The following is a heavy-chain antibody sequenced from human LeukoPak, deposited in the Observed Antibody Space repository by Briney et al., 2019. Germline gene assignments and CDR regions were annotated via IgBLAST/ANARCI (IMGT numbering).Heavy chain of an antibody. Sequence: ASVKVSCKASGYTFTSYDINWVRQATGQGLEWMGWMNPNSGNTGHAQKFQGRVTTTRNTSISTAYMELSSLRSEDTAVYYCARGGVYYDFWSGYYPPYNWFGPWGQGTLVTVSS. CDR3: ARGGVYYDFWSGYYPPYNWFGP. CDR1: GYTFTSYD. V-gene: IGHV1-8*03. CDR2: MNPNSGNT. J-gene: IGHJ5*02. D-gene: IGHD3-3*01.